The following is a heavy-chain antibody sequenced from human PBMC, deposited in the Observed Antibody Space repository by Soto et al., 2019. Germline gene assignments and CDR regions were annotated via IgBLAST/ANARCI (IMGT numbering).Heavy chain of an antibody. CDR2: ISYDGSNK. Sequence: GSLRLSCAASGFTFSSYGMHWVRQATGKGLEWVAVISYDGSNKYYADSVKGRFTISRDNSKNTLYLQMNSLRAEDTAVYYCAKDLLRPGRAYGMDVWGQGTTVTVS. CDR1: GFTFSSYG. CDR3: AKDLLRPGRAYGMDV. V-gene: IGHV3-30*18. J-gene: IGHJ6*02.